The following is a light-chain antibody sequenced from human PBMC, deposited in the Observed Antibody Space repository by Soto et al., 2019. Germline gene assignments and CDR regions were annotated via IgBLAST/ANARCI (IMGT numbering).Light chain of an antibody. CDR3: QQLDRYPLT. Sequence: DIQLTQSPSFLSASVGDRVTITCRASQGISSYLGWFQQKPGKAPKLLIYAASTLQSGVPSRFSGSGSGTEFTLTISSLQPEDFATYYCQQLDRYPLTFAQGTRLDIK. J-gene: IGKJ5*01. CDR2: AAS. V-gene: IGKV1-9*01. CDR1: QGISSY.